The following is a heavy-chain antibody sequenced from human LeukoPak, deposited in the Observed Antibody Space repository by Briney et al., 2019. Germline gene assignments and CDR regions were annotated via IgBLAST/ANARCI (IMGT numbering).Heavy chain of an antibody. D-gene: IGHD3-16*02. V-gene: IGHV4-34*01. CDR1: GGSFSGYY. CDR3: ARGVYDYVWGNYRKPHFDY. Sequence: PSETLSLTCAVYGGSFSGYYWSWIRQPPGKGLEWIGEISHSGSTNHNPSLKSRVTISVDTSKNQFSLKLSSVTAADTAVYYCARGVYDYVWGNYRKPHFDYWGQGTLVTVSS. CDR2: ISHSGST. J-gene: IGHJ4*02.